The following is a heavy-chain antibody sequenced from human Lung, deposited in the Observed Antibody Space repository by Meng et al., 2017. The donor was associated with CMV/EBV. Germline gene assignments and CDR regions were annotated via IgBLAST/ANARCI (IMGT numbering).Heavy chain of an antibody. CDR3: AKGMFNWNFGGDY. D-gene: IGHD1-20*01. V-gene: IGHV3-30*18. Sequence: AVSGFTFSSYGMHWVRQAPGKGLEWVAIISYDGSNTNYADSLKGRFTISRDNSKKTLFLQMNSLKTEDTAVYYCAKGMFNWNFGGDYWGQGTLVTVSS. CDR2: ISYDGSNT. J-gene: IGHJ4*02. CDR1: GFTFSSYG.